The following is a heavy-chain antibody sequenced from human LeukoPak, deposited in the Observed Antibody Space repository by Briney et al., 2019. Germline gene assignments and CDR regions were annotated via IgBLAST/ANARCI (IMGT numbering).Heavy chain of an antibody. CDR3: ARVYYDFWSGYFSRYFDY. CDR2: IKQDGSEK. D-gene: IGHD3-3*01. J-gene: IGHJ4*02. Sequence: GGSLRLSCAASGFTFSSYWMSWVRQAPGKGLEWVGNIKQDGSEKYYVDSVKGRFTISRDNAKNSLYLQMNSLRAEDTAVYYCARVYYDFWSGYFSRYFDYWGQGTLVTVSS. CDR1: GFTFSSYW. V-gene: IGHV3-7*01.